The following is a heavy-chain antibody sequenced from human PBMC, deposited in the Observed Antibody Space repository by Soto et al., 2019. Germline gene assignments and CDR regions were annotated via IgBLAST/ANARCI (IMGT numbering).Heavy chain of an antibody. CDR1: GFTFSSYA. CDR3: GTGWGIAAPYYYGMDV. J-gene: IGHJ6*02. Sequence: PGGSLRLSCAASGFTFSSYAMSWVRQAPGKGLEWVSAISGSGGSTYYADSVKGRFTISRDNSKNTLYLQMNSLRAEDTAVYYCGTGWGIAAPYYYGMDVWGQGATVTVSS. V-gene: IGHV3-23*01. CDR2: ISGSGGST. D-gene: IGHD6-6*01.